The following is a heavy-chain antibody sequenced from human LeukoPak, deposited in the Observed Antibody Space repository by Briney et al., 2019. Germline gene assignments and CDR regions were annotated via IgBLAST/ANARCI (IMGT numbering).Heavy chain of an antibody. Sequence: GGSLRLSCAASGFTVSSYWMHWVRQAPGKWLGWVSRINSDGSSTRYADSVKGRFTISRDNAKNTLYLQMNSLRAEDTALYYCASSRYDSSGYYGIIGYWGQGTLVTVSS. D-gene: IGHD3-22*01. CDR3: ASSRYDSSGYYGIIGY. J-gene: IGHJ4*02. CDR1: GFTVSSYW. V-gene: IGHV3-74*01. CDR2: INSDGSST.